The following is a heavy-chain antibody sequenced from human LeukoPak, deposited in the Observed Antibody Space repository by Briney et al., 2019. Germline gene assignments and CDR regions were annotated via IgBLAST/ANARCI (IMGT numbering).Heavy chain of an antibody. CDR1: GFTFRTYG. CDR3: THEFIDAFDI. CDR2: IKGKTAGGTT. Sequence: GGSLRLSCAASGFTFRTYGMHWVRQAPGKGLEWVGRIKGKTAGGTTDYAAPVKGRFTISRDDSKNTLYLQMNSLKTEDTAVYYCTHEFIDAFDIWGQGTMVTVSS. V-gene: IGHV3-15*01. J-gene: IGHJ3*02.